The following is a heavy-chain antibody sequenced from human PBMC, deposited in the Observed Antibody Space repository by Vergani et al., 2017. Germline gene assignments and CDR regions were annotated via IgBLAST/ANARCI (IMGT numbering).Heavy chain of an antibody. D-gene: IGHD6-6*01. CDR3: TRGGRSIAARPAYAFDI. V-gene: IGHV1-2*02. Sequence: QVQLVQSGAAVKKPGASVKVSCKASGYTFTGYYIHWVRQAPGQGLERMGWINPNSGGTNYAQKFQGRVTMTRDTPISTAYMELSRLRSDDTAVYYCTRGGRSIAARPAYAFDIWGQGTMVTVSS. J-gene: IGHJ3*02. CDR2: INPNSGGT. CDR1: GYTFTGYY.